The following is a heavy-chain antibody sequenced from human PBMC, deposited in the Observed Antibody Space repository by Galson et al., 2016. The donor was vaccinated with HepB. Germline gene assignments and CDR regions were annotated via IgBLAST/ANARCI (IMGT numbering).Heavy chain of an antibody. CDR3: ARAMRYYDSSGYPSVGMDV. Sequence: SVKVSCKASGYTFRNYAMHWVRQAPGQRLEWMAWINAGNGKTKSSERFQGRVTITRDTSASTAYMELFSLRSEDTAVYYCARAMRYYDSSGYPSVGMDVWGQGTPVTVSS. J-gene: IGHJ6*02. V-gene: IGHV1-3*01. CDR1: GYTFRNYA. CDR2: INAGNGKT. D-gene: IGHD3-22*01.